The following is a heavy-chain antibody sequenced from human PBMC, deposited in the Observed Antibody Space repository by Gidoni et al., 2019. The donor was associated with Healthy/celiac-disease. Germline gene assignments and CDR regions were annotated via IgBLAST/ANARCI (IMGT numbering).Heavy chain of an antibody. CDR2: INHSGST. D-gene: IGHD2-2*03. CDR3: ARDGYCSSTSCRKYYYGMDV. J-gene: IGHJ6*02. CDR1: GGSFRGYY. V-gene: IGHV4-34*01. Sequence: QVQLQQWGAGLLKPSETLSLTCAVYGGSFRGYYWSWIRQPPGKGLEWIGEINHSGSTNYNPSLKSRVTISVDTSKNQFSLKLSSVTAADTAVYYCARDGYCSSTSCRKYYYGMDVWGQGTTVTVSS.